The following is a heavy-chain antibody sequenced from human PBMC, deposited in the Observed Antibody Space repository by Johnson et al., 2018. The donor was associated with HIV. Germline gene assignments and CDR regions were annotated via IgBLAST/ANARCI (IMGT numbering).Heavy chain of an antibody. D-gene: IGHD3-22*01. V-gene: IGHV3-74*02. CDR1: GFTFSGYW. J-gene: IGHJ3*02. CDR2: INPDGSST. CDR3: AREARIGVVEPSDAFDI. Sequence: VQLVESGGGLIQPGGSLRLSCAASGFTFSGYWVYWVRQAPGKGLVWVSRINPDGSSTDYADSVKGRFTISRDNSKNTLYLQMNSLRVEDTAVYSCAREARIGVVEPSDAFDIWGQGTMVTVSS.